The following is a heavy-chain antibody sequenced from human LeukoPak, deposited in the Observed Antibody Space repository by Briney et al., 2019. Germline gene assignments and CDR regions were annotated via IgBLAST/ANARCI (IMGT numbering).Heavy chain of an antibody. J-gene: IGHJ4*02. CDR2: INHSGST. CDR1: GGSFSGYY. V-gene: IGHV4-34*01. Sequence: SETLSLTCAVYGGSFSGYYWSWIRQPPGKGLEWIGEINHSGSTNYNPSLKSRVTISVDTSKNQFSLKLSSVTAADTAVYYCARDYYFDYWGQGTLVTVSS. CDR3: ARDYYFDY.